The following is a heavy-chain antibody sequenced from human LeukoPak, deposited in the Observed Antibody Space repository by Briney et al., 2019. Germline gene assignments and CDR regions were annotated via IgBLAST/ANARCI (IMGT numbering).Heavy chain of an antibody. J-gene: IGHJ4*02. CDR1: AGSISIGDYH. D-gene: IGHD4-23*01. CDR3: ARDLLNEGNHLDY. CDR2: IYYSGST. Sequence: PSESLSLTCTVSAGSISIGDYHWSWIRQPPGKGLEWIGYIYYSGSTYYNPSLKSRVTISVDTSKNQFSLKLSSVTAADTAVYYCARDLLNEGNHLDYWGQGTLVTVSS. V-gene: IGHV4-30-4*01.